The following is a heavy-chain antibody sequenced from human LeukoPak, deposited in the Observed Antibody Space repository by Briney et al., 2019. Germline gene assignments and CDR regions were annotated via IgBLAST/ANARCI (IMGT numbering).Heavy chain of an antibody. CDR2: ISGSGSTI. CDR1: GFTFSIYA. CDR3: ARDCSSTSCPDFDY. Sequence: PGGSLRLSCAASGFTFSIYAMSWVRQAPGKGLEWVSAISGSGSTIYYADSVKGRFTISRDNAKNSLYLQMNSLRAEDTAVYYCARDCSSTSCPDFDYWGQGTLVTVSS. D-gene: IGHD2-2*01. V-gene: IGHV3-48*03. J-gene: IGHJ4*02.